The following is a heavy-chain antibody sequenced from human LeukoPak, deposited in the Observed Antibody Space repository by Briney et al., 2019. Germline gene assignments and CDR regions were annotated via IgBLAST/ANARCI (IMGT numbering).Heavy chain of an antibody. CDR3: AKYSYGPGTSFDP. J-gene: IGHJ5*02. CDR1: GFTFSIYG. V-gene: IGHV3-7*01. CDR2: IKKDGSEK. Sequence: PGGSLRLSCAASGFTFSIYGMTWVRQVPGKGLEWVANIKKDGSEKHYVDSVKGRFTISRDNAKNSLYLQMSSLRAEDTAVFYCAKYSYGPGTSFDPWGQGTLVTVSS. D-gene: IGHD3-10*01.